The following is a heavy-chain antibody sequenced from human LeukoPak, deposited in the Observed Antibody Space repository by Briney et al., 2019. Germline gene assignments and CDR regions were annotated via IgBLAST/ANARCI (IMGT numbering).Heavy chain of an antibody. J-gene: IGHJ3*02. D-gene: IGHD3-22*01. V-gene: IGHV4-59*01. CDR3: ARGKTYYDISKDAFDI. Sequence: PWETLSLTCTVSSGSISSYYWSWIRQPPGKGLEWIGYIYYSGSTNYNPSLKSRVTISVDTSKNQFSLKLSSVTAADTAVYYCARGKTYYDISKDAFDIWGQGTMVTVSS. CDR2: IYYSGST. CDR1: SGSISSYY.